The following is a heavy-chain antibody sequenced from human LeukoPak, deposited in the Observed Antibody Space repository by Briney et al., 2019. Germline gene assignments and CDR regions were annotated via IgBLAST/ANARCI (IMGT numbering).Heavy chain of an antibody. D-gene: IGHD3-3*01. CDR2: IRFDGANQ. J-gene: IGHJ6*03. V-gene: IGHV3-30*02. CDR3: AKTCLSDASGHYYYMDV. CDR1: GFTFSNYG. Sequence: PGGSLRLSCAASGFTFSNYGMHWVRQAPGKGREWVAFIRFDGANQFYADSVKGRFTISRDNSQNTVSLQVNNLRTEDTALYYCAKTCLSDASGHYYYMDVWGKGTTVTVSS.